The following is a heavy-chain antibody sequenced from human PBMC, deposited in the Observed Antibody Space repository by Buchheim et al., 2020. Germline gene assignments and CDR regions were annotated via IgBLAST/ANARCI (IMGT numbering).Heavy chain of an antibody. CDR3: ARDYYVSGSYGVGDH. CDR2: ISASGGRT. Sequence: EVFLVESGGHLVQPGGSLRLSCAASGFPFGGYEMNWVRQAPGKGLECIAYISASGGRTYYVDSVRGRFTISRDNAKNSLYLQMNSLRAEDTAVYYCARDYYVSGSYGVGDHWGQGTL. J-gene: IGHJ4*02. V-gene: IGHV3-48*03. D-gene: IGHD3-10*01. CDR1: GFPFGGYE.